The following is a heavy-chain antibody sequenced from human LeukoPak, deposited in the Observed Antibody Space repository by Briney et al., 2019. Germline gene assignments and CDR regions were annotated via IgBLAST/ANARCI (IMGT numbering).Heavy chain of an antibody. D-gene: IGHD3-16*01. CDR2: INWNGGST. Sequence: GGSLRLSCAASGFTFDDYGMSWVRQAPGKGLEWVSGINWNGGSTGYADSVKGRFTISRDNARNSLYLQMNSLRVEDTALYYCARFSYDDKYYRWFDPWGQGTLVSVSS. V-gene: IGHV3-20*04. CDR3: ARFSYDDKYYRWFDP. CDR1: GFTFDDYG. J-gene: IGHJ5*02.